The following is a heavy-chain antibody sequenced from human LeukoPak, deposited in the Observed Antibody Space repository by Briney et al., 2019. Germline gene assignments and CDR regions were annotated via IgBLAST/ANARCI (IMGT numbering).Heavy chain of an antibody. V-gene: IGHV4-38-2*01. D-gene: IGHD4-17*01. CDR2: IYHSGST. Sequence: QASETLSLTCAVSGYSISSGYYWGWIRQPPGKGLEWIGSIYHSGSTYYNPSLKSRVTISVDTSKNQFSLKLSSVTAADTAVYYCARATLFYGDYDLGDAFDIWGQGTMVTVSS. J-gene: IGHJ3*02. CDR3: ARATLFYGDYDLGDAFDI. CDR1: GYSISSGYY.